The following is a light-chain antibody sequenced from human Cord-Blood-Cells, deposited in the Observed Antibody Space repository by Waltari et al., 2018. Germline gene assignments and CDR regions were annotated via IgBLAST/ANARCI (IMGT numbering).Light chain of an antibody. Sequence: VLTQHPGTLSLSPGERATLYCRASQSVSSSYLAWYQQKPGQAPRLLIYGASSRATGIPDRFSGSGSGTDFTLTISRLEPEDFAVYYCQQYGSSPWTFGQGTKVEIK. CDR3: QQYGSSPWT. CDR2: GAS. V-gene: IGKV3-20*01. J-gene: IGKJ1*01. CDR1: QSVSSSY.